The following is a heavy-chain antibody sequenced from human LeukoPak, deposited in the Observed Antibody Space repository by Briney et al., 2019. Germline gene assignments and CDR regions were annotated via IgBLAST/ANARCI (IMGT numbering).Heavy chain of an antibody. J-gene: IGHJ4*02. V-gene: IGHV1-69*06. CDR1: GGTFSSYA. Sequence: SVKVSCKASGGTFSSYAISWVRQAPGHGLEWMGGIIPIFGTANYAQKFQGRVTITADKSTSTAYMELSSLRSEDTAVYYCARDRGYCSGGSCYGYWGQGTLVTVSS. D-gene: IGHD2-15*01. CDR3: ARDRGYCSGGSCYGY. CDR2: IIPIFGTA.